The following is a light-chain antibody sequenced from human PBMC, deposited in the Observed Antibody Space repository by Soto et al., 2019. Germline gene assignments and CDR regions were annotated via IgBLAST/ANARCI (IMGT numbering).Light chain of an antibody. V-gene: IGLV2-14*01. J-gene: IGLJ1*01. Sequence: QSALTQPTSVSRSPGQPINISCTGNSNDIGTYDYVSWYQQHPGKAPGLLIHGVGNRSSGISSRFSASKSGLTASLTISGLQAEDEADYYCSSFTNDRIYVFGPETKVTVL. CDR2: GVG. CDR3: SSFTNDRIYV. CDR1: SNDIGTYDY.